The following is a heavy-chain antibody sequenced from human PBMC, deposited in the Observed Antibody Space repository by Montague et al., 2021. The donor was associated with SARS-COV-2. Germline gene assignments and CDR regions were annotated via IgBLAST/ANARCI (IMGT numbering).Heavy chain of an antibody. J-gene: IGHJ6*02. V-gene: IGHV4-59*01. Sequence: SETLSLTCTVAGGSISSYYWSWIRQPPGKGLEWIGYVNYSGSTNYNPSLKSRGTIIVDTSKNQFSLNLSSVTAADTAVYYCARNLVVHYWYGMDVWGQGTTVTVSS. CDR2: VNYSGST. D-gene: IGHD2-15*01. CDR1: GGSISSYY. CDR3: ARNLVVHYWYGMDV.